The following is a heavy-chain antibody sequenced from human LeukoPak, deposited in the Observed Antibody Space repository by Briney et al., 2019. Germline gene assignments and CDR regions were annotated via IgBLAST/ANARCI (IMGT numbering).Heavy chain of an antibody. CDR2: ISSSGSTI. CDR3: ARSSSDFWSGYYTSNYFDY. CDR1: GFTFSSYE. V-gene: IGHV3-48*03. J-gene: IGHJ4*02. D-gene: IGHD3-3*01. Sequence: GGSLRLSCAASGFTFSSYEMNWVRQAPGKGLEWVSYISSSGSTIYYADSVKGRFTISRDNAKNSLYLQMNSLRAEDTAVYYCARSSSDFWSGYYTSNYFDYWGQGTLVTVSS.